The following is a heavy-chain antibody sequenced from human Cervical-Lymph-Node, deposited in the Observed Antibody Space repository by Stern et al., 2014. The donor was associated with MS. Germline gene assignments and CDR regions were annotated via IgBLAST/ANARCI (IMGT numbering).Heavy chain of an antibody. CDR2: IYTDDST. V-gene: IGHV3-53*01. D-gene: IGHD3-3*01. Sequence: EVQLVESGGGLIQPGGSLRLSCAAPGFTVSNNYMSWVRQAPGKGLEWVSLIYTDDSTYYAGSVKGRFPISRDSSKLFLQMNSLRAEDTAVYYCARAIFGVNTAAMAPDAFDTWGQGTMVTVSS. CDR3: ARAIFGVNTAAMAPDAFDT. CDR1: GFTVSNNY. J-gene: IGHJ3*02.